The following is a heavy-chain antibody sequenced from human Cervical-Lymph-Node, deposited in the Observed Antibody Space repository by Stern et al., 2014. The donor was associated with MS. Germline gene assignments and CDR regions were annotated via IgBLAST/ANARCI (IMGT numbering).Heavy chain of an antibody. CDR1: GYTFTSYA. CDR3: ARDLNGDYDVGV. Sequence: VQLVESGAEVKKPGASVKVSCKASGYTFTSYAMHWVRQAPGQRLEWMGWINAGNGNTKYSQKFQGRVTITRDTSASTAYMELSSLRSEDTAVYYCARDLNGDYDVGVWGQGTTVTVSS. J-gene: IGHJ6*02. V-gene: IGHV1-3*01. D-gene: IGHD4-17*01. CDR2: INAGNGNT.